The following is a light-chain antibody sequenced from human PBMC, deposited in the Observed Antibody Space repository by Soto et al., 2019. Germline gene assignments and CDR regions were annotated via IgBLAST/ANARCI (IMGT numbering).Light chain of an antibody. Sequence: IELAPPPGTLSLSPGERATLSCRASQSVSSIDLAWYQQKPCHAPRLRIDGAASRATGIPDKFTGSGSGTDFTLTISRLEPEDLVVFYCHQDGSSPQTFGQGTKVDI. CDR3: HQDGSSPQT. J-gene: IGKJ1*01. V-gene: IGKV3-20*01. CDR1: QSVSSID. CDR2: GAA.